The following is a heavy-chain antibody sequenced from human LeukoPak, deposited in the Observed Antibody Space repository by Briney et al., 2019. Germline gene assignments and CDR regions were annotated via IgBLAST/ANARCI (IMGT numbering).Heavy chain of an antibody. CDR1: GGTFSRYA. Sequence: ASVKVSCKASGGTFSRYAISWVRQAPGQGLEWMGWINPNSGGTNYAQKFQGRVTMTRDTSISTAYMELSRLRSDDTAVYYCARIYGGDVWGQGTTVTVSS. CDR3: ARIYGGDV. CDR2: INPNSGGT. J-gene: IGHJ6*02. V-gene: IGHV1-2*02.